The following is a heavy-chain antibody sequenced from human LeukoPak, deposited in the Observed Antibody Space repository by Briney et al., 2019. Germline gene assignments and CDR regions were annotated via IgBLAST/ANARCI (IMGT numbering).Heavy chain of an antibody. D-gene: IGHD2-2*01. V-gene: IGHV3-73*01. Sequence: GGSLRLSCAASGFTFSDSAMHWVRQASGKGLEWIGRIRSKANNYATALAASVKGRFTISRGDSKNTAYLQMNSLKSEDTAVYYCTRDLGYCSSSSCRTWGYYYYMDVWGKGTTVTVSS. J-gene: IGHJ6*03. CDR1: GFTFSDSA. CDR3: TRDLGYCSSSSCRTWGYYYYMDV. CDR2: IRSKANNYAT.